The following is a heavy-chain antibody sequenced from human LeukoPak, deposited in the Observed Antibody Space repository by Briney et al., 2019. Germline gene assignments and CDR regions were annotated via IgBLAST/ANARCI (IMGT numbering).Heavy chain of an antibody. V-gene: IGHV3-30-3*01. D-gene: IGHD3-22*01. Sequence: GGSLRLSCAASGFTFSSYAMHWGRQAPGKGLEWVAVISYDGSNKYYADSVKGRFTISRDNSKNTLYLQMNSLRAEDTAVYYCARAYDSSGFDAFDIWGQGTMVTVSS. CDR1: GFTFSSYA. J-gene: IGHJ3*02. CDR3: ARAYDSSGFDAFDI. CDR2: ISYDGSNK.